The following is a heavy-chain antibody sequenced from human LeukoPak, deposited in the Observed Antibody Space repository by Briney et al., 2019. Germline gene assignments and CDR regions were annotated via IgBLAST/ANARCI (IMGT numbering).Heavy chain of an antibody. D-gene: IGHD2-15*01. CDR3: ARVSGSHSRGSFDY. V-gene: IGHV1-2*02. J-gene: IGHJ4*02. CDR1: VYTFTVYY. Sequence: ASVKVSCKASVYTFTVYYMHWGRQAPGQGLGWMGWINPNSGGINYAQKFQGRVTMPTDTSISTAYMELSRTTSDATAVYYCARVSGSHSRGSFDYWGQGTLVTVSS. CDR2: INPNSGGI.